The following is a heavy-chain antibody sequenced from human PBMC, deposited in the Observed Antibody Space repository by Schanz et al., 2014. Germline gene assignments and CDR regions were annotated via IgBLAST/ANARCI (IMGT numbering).Heavy chain of an antibody. Sequence: EVQLVESGGGLVQPGGSLRLSCSASTFTFDHYAMTWVRQAPGKGLEWVAAGSSRSDEIKYADSVRGRFTISRDNFKGALYLQMSSLRAEDTAVYYCAKSLESCPGGRCSRGYFDYWGQGTLVTVSS. J-gene: IGHJ4*02. D-gene: IGHD2-8*02. CDR3: AKSLESCPGGRCSRGYFDY. CDR2: GSSRSDEI. V-gene: IGHV3-23*04. CDR1: TFTFDHYA.